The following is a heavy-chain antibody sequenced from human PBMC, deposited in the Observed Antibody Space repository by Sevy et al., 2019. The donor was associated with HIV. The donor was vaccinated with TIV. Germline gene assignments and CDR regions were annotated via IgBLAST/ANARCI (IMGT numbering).Heavy chain of an antibody. CDR3: ARSRGPASPLPFCSGGSCYSRAYYYYYGMDV. Sequence: ASVKVSCKASGGTFSSYAISWVRQAPGQGLEWMGGIIPIFGTANYAQKFQGRVTITADESTGTAYMELSSLGSEDTAXYYCARSRGPASPLPFCSGGSCYSRAYYYYYGMDVWGQGTTVTVSS. D-gene: IGHD2-15*01. J-gene: IGHJ6*02. CDR1: GGTFSSYA. CDR2: IIPIFGTA. V-gene: IGHV1-69*13.